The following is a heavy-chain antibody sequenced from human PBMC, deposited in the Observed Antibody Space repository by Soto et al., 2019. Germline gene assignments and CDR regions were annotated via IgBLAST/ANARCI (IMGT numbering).Heavy chain of an antibody. CDR3: ARHSNEYRKSLDY. CDR2: IHYTGSS. J-gene: IGHJ4*02. CDR1: GGSVSGYY. Sequence: QLQLQESGPGLVKPSETLSLTCTVSGGSVSGYYWSWIRQPPGKGLEWIAYIHYTGSSNSNPSLESRVTMSVDTCKNQFSLKLSSVTAADTAVYYCARHSNEYRKSLDYWGKGTLVTVSS. V-gene: IGHV4-59*08. D-gene: IGHD1-1*01.